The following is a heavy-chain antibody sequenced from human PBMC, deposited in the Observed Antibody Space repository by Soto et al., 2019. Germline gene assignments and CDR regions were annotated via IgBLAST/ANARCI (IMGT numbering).Heavy chain of an antibody. CDR1: GFTVSSNY. D-gene: IGHD5-18*01. CDR2: IYSGGSA. Sequence: EVQLVESGGGLVQPGGSLRLSCAASGFTVSSNYMSWVRQAPGKGLEWASVIYSGGSAYYADSVKGRLTISRDNSKNTLYLQMNSLRAEDTAVNYGARHGYSYGGSYFDYWGQGTLVTVSS. CDR3: ARHGYSYGGSYFDY. V-gene: IGHV3-66*04. J-gene: IGHJ4*02.